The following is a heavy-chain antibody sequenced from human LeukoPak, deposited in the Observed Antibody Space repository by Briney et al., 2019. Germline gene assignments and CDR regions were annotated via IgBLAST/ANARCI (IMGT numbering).Heavy chain of an antibody. V-gene: IGHV3-7*01. Sequence: PGGSLRLSCAASGFSFSSYWMSWVRQAPGKGLEWVANIKQDGSEKYYVDSVKGRFTISRDNAKNSLYLQMNSLRAEDTAVYYCARDHRAGNYYYYGMDVWGQGTTVTVSS. J-gene: IGHJ6*02. D-gene: IGHD1-26*01. CDR3: ARDHRAGNYYYYGMDV. CDR1: GFSFSSYW. CDR2: IKQDGSEK.